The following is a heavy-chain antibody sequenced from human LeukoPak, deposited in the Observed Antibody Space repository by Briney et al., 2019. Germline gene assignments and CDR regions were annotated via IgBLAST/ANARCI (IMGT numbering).Heavy chain of an antibody. J-gene: IGHJ6*03. CDR3: AHIRSDYVLYYYYYYMDV. CDR1: GFSLSTSGVG. CDR2: IYWDDDK. D-gene: IGHD4-17*01. V-gene: IGHV2-5*02. Sequence: SGPTLVKPSQTLTLTCTFSGFSLSTSGVGVGWIRQPPGKALEWLALIYWDDDKRYSPSLKSRLTITKDTSKNQVVLTMTNMDPVDTATYYCAHIRSDYVLYYYYYYMDVWGKGTTVTVSS.